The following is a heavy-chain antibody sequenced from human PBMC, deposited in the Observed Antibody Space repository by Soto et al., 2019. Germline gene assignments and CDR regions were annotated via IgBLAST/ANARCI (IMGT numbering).Heavy chain of an antibody. D-gene: IGHD6-13*01. CDR1: GGSISSYY. CDR2: IYYSGST. V-gene: IGHV4-59*08. J-gene: IGHJ4*02. Sequence: SETLSLTCTVSGGSISSYYWSWIRQPPGKGLEWIGYIYYSGSTNYNPSLKSRVTISVDTSKNQFSLKLSSVTAADTVVYYCARTYSRSLDYWGQGTLVTVSS. CDR3: ARTYSRSLDY.